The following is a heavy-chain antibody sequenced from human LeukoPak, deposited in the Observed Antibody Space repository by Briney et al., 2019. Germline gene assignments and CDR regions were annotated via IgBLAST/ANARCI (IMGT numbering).Heavy chain of an antibody. V-gene: IGHV1-18*01. CDR2: ISAYNGNT. J-gene: IGHJ5*02. CDR3: ARGHNWNYPNWFDP. Sequence: ASVEVSCKASGYTFTSYGISWVRQAPGQGLEWMGWISAYNGNTNYAQKLQGRVTMTTDTSTSTAYMELRSLRSDDTAVYYCARGHNWNYPNWFDPWGQGTLVTVSS. CDR1: GYTFTSYG. D-gene: IGHD1-7*01.